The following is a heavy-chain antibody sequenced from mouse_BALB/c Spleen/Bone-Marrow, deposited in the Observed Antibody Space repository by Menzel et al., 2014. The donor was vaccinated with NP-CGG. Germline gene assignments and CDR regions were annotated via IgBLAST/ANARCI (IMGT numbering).Heavy chain of an antibody. J-gene: IGHJ2*01. CDR2: IHPNSGNT. V-gene: IGHV1S130*01. CDR3: ARSGFDY. CDR1: GYTFTSSW. D-gene: IGHD4-1*01. Sequence: VQLQQSGSVLVRPGASVKLSCKASGYTFTSSWMHWAKQRPGQGLEWIGEIHPNSGNTNYNEKFKGKATLTVDTSSSTAYVDLSSLTSEGSAVYYCARSGFDYWGQGTTLTVSS.